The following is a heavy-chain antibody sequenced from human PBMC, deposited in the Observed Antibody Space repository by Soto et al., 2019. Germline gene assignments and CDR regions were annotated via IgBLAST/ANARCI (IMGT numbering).Heavy chain of an antibody. J-gene: IGHJ5*02. Sequence: ASVKVSCKASGYTFTRYDINWVRQATGQGLEWMGWMNPNSGNTGYAQKFQGRVTMTRNTSISTAYMELSSLRSEDTAVYYCARGPSHPYDFWSGYWFDPWGQGTLVTVSS. CDR2: MNPNSGNT. D-gene: IGHD3-3*01. CDR1: GYTFTRYD. CDR3: ARGPSHPYDFWSGYWFDP. V-gene: IGHV1-8*01.